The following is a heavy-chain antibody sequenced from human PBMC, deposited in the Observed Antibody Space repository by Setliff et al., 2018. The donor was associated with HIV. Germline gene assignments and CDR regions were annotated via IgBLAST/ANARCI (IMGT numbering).Heavy chain of an antibody. D-gene: IGHD3-16*01. CDR1: GYTFTDYY. CDR3: ARDLGLMPLASADY. J-gene: IGHJ4*02. V-gene: IGHV1-2*06. CDR2: INPDSGAT. Sequence: GASVKVSCKASGYTFTDYYMHWVRQAPGQGLGWMGRINPDSGATTYAQNFQGRVTMTRDTSISTAYMELTRPRSDDTAVYYCARDLGLMPLASADYWGQGTLVTVSS.